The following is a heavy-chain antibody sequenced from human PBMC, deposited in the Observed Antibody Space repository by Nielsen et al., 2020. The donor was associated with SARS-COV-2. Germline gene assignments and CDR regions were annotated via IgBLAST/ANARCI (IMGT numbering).Heavy chain of an antibody. D-gene: IGHD5-24*01. J-gene: IGHJ4*02. CDR3: VRIDMATISVDY. V-gene: IGHV4-61*01. CDR2: IFYRGNT. CDR1: GGSISTGSHY. Sequence: SETLSLTCIVSGGSISTGSHYWSWIRQPPGKGREWIGYIFYRGNTNYNPSLKSRVTISVDTSKNQFSLKVNSVTAADTAVYYCVRIDMATISVDYWGRGTLVTVSS.